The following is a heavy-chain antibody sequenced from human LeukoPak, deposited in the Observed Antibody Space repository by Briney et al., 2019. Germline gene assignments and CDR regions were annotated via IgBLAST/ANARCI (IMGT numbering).Heavy chain of an antibody. V-gene: IGHV1-69*04. CDR3: ARDRVVVAATGFDY. CDR1: GGTFSSYA. Sequence: GALVKACCKASGGTFSSYAISWVRQAPGHRLECLGRIMPNLGIANYAQKFQGRVTSTADKCTSTAYMELRSLRSEDTAVYYCARDRVVVAATGFDYWSQGTLVTVSS. CDR2: IMPNLGIA. J-gene: IGHJ4*02. D-gene: IGHD2-15*01.